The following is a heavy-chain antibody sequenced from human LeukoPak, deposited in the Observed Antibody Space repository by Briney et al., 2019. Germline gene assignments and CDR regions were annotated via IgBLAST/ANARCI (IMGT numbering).Heavy chain of an antibody. D-gene: IGHD2-2*01. CDR3: ARDRTIVVVRGDAFDI. V-gene: IGHV1-18*01. CDR2: ISAYNGNT. CDR1: GYTFTSYG. J-gene: IGHJ3*02. Sequence: ASVKVSCKASGYTFTSYGISWVRQAPGQGLEWMEWISAYNGNTNYAQKLQGRVTMTTDTSTSTAYMELRSLRSDDTAVYYCARDRTIVVVRGDAFDIWGQGTMVTVSS.